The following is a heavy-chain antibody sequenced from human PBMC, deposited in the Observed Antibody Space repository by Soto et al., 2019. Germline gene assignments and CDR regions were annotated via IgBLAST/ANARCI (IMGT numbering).Heavy chain of an antibody. D-gene: IGHD3-16*01. J-gene: IGHJ5*02. V-gene: IGHV1-69*13. CDR1: SGTFLHYY. CDR3: ACKWGHSFKNWLDP. Sequence: SVKVSCNACSGTFLHYYLSRVRQPPVQRLEWIGGIIPLLATTTYSQKFQGRVAIIADEYTNTVYMELSSLRSEDTAVYYCACKWGHSFKNWLDPWGQGTPVTVSS. CDR2: IIPLLATT.